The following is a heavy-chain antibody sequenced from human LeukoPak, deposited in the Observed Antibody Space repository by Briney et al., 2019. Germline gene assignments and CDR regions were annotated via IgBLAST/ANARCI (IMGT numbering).Heavy chain of an antibody. CDR3: ARGRPRGAFDI. CDR2: IYHSGST. V-gene: IGHV4-4*07. J-gene: IGHJ3*02. CDR1: GGSISSYY. Sequence: SETLSLTCTVSGGSISSYYWSWIRQPAGKGLEWIGSIYHSGSTYYNPSLKSRVTISVDTSKNQFSLKLSSVTAADTAVYYCARGRPRGAFDIWGQGTMVTVSS.